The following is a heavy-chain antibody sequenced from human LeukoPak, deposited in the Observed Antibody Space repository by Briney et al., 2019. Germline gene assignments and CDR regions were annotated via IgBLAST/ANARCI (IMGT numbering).Heavy chain of an antibody. V-gene: IGHV5-51*01. Sequence: GESLKISCKGSGYSFTSYWIGWVRHMPGKGLEWMGIIYPGDSDTRYSPSFPGQVTISADKSISTAYLQWSSLKASDTAMYYCARAGYCSGGSCSPFFDYRGQGTLVTVSS. CDR1: GYSFTSYW. CDR3: ARAGYCSGGSCSPFFDY. CDR2: IYPGDSDT. D-gene: IGHD2-15*01. J-gene: IGHJ4*02.